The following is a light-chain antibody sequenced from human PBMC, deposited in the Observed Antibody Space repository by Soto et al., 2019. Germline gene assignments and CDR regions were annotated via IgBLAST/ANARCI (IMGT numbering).Light chain of an antibody. J-gene: IGLJ1*01. CDR1: SSNIGAGYD. Sequence: QSVLTLPPSGSAAPGNSLPISSTGSSSNIGAGYDVDWYQQLPGTDAKLLIYGDCNRRAGVPDRCSGSKSGTSAALAITGLQAEDEADYYCQSYNSSLSGYVFGTG. CDR2: GDC. V-gene: IGLV1-40*01. CDR3: QSYNSSLSGYV.